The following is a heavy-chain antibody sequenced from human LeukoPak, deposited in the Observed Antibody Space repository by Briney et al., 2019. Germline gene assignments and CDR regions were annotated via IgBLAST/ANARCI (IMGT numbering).Heavy chain of an antibody. CDR2: INGDGSWT. D-gene: IGHD2-2*01. CDR1: GNYW. Sequence: GGSLRLSCAASGNYWMHWVRQAPGKGLVWVSHINGDGSWTTYADSVKGRFTISKDNAKNTVYLQMNNLRAEDTAVYYCVSFYETYWGQGTLVTVSS. V-gene: IGHV3-74*01. J-gene: IGHJ4*02. CDR3: VSFYETY.